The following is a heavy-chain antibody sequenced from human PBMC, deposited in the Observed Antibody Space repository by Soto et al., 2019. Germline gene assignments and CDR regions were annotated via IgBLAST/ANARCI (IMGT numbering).Heavy chain of an antibody. CDR2: IIPIFDTP. CDR1: GGTLSSYA. Sequence: SVRVSCKASGGTLSSYAINWVRQAPGQGLEWMGGIIPIFDTPNYAQKFQGRVTITADESTRTAYMELSSLRSEDTAVYYCARGDIVVVVAAVGRNYYGMDVWGQGTTVTVSS. J-gene: IGHJ6*02. V-gene: IGHV1-69*13. D-gene: IGHD2-15*01. CDR3: ARGDIVVVVAAVGRNYYGMDV.